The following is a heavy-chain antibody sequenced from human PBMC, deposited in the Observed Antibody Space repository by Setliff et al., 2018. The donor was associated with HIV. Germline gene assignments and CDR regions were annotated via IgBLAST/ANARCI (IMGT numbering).Heavy chain of an antibody. CDR2: IYYSGST. CDR3: ARLGRGTYYYDSSGYLYAFDI. J-gene: IGHJ3*02. Sequence: KPSETLSLTCTVSGGPISSYYWSWIRQPPGKGLEWIGYIYYSGSTNYNPSLKSRVTISVDTSKNQFSLKLSSVTAADTAVYYCARLGRGTYYYDSSGYLYAFDIWGQGTMVTVSS. CDR1: GGPISSYY. V-gene: IGHV4-59*08. D-gene: IGHD3-22*01.